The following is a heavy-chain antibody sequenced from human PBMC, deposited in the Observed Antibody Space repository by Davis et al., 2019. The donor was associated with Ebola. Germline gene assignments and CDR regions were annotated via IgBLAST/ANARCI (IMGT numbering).Heavy chain of an antibody. CDR3: AKHRDWNFDY. CDR2: IYHSGTT. Sequence: SETLSLTCDVSGGSISTNNWWSWVRQPPGKDLEWIGEIYHSGTTSYNPSLMSRVTISVDRSKNQFSLKLASVTAADTAVYYCAKHRDWNFDYWGQGTLVTVSS. J-gene: IGHJ4*02. V-gene: IGHV4-4*02. CDR1: GGSISTNNW. D-gene: IGHD3/OR15-3a*01.